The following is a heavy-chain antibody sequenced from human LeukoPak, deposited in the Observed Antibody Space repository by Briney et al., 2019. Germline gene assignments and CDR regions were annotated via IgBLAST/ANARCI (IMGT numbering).Heavy chain of an antibody. CDR2: ISFDGSNK. CDR3: AREHIAATGTGWFDP. J-gene: IGHJ5*02. Sequence: GGSLRLSCAASGFTFSSYALHWVRQAPGKGLEWLAVISFDGSNKYYADSVKGRFTISRDNSKNTLYLQTNSLRPEDTAVYYCAREHIAATGTGWFDPWGQGTLVTVSS. CDR1: GFTFSSYA. V-gene: IGHV3-30*04. D-gene: IGHD6-13*01.